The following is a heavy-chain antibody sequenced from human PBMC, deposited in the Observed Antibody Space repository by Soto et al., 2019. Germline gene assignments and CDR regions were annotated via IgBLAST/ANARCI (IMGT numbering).Heavy chain of an antibody. CDR2: IDPSDSYS. V-gene: IGHV5-10-1*01. D-gene: IGHD6-13*01. CDR3: AREALGAAADWFDP. Sequence: GESLKISCEAFGYTFTSYWITWVRQMPGKGLEWMGRIDPSDSYSNYSPSFQGHVTISADKSISTAYLQWSSLKASDTAMYYCAREALGAAADWFDPWGQGTLVTVSS. CDR1: GYTFTSYW. J-gene: IGHJ5*02.